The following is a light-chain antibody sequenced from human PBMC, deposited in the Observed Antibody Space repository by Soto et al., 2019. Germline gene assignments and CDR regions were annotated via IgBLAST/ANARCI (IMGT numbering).Light chain of an antibody. CDR2: GAS. Sequence: EIVLTQSPGTLSLSQGERATLSCRASQSVSSSYLAWYQQKPGQAPRLLIYGASSRATGIPDRFSGSGSGTDFTLTISRLEPEDFAVYYCQQYGSSPQGTFGQGTKVDIK. CDR3: QQYGSSPQGT. V-gene: IGKV3-20*01. J-gene: IGKJ1*01. CDR1: QSVSSSY.